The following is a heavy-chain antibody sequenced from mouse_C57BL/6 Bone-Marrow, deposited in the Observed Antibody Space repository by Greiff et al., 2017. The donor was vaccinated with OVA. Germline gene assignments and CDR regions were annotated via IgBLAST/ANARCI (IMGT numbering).Heavy chain of an antibody. Sequence: QVHVKQSGAELVRPGTSVKVSCKASGYAFTNYLIEWVKQRPGQGLEWIGVINPGSGGTNYNEKFKGKATLTADKSSSTAYMQLSSLTSEDSAVYFCARASYGSSWYFDVWGTGTTVTVSS. J-gene: IGHJ1*03. CDR3: ARASYGSSWYFDV. CDR2: INPGSGGT. D-gene: IGHD1-1*01. V-gene: IGHV1-54*01. CDR1: GYAFTNYL.